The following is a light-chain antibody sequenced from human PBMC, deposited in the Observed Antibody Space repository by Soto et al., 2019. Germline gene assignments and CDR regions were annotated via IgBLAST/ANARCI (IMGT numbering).Light chain of an antibody. CDR1: QSVSSY. J-gene: IGKJ1*01. V-gene: IGKV3-11*01. CDR3: QQRSNWPPET. CDR2: DAS. Sequence: EIVLTQSPATLPLSPGERATLSCRASQSVSSYLAWYQQKPGQAPRLLIYDASNRATGIPARFSGSGSGTDFTLTISSLEPEDFAVYYCQQRSNWPPETFGQGTKVDI.